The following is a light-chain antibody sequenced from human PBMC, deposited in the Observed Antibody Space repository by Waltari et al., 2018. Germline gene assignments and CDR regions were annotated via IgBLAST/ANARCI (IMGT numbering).Light chain of an antibody. CDR2: RNN. Sequence: QSVLTQPPSASGTPGQRVTISCSGSSSNIGGNYVYWYQQLPGTAPKLLIYRNNQRPSGVPDRFSGSTSGTSAALAISGLRSEDEADYYCAAWDDSLSGGVFGGGTKLTVL. J-gene: IGLJ3*02. CDR3: AAWDDSLSGGV. V-gene: IGLV1-47*01. CDR1: SSNIGGNY.